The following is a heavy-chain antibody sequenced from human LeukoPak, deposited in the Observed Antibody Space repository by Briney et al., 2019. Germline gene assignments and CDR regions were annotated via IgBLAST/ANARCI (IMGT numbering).Heavy chain of an antibody. CDR1: GGSISNSRYY. J-gene: IGHJ5*02. D-gene: IGHD3-10*01. CDR3: ARVYTVRGVGNWFDP. V-gene: IGHV4-39*07. Sequence: SETLSLTCSVSGGSISNSRYYWGWIRQPPGKGPEWIGTIYYSGSTYYNPSLNSRVTISVDTSKNQFSLKLSSVTAADTAVYYCARVYTVRGVGNWFDPWGQGTLVTVSS. CDR2: IYYSGST.